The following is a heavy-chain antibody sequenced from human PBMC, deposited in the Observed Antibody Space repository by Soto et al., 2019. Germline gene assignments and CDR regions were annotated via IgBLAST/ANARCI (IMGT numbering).Heavy chain of an antibody. J-gene: IGHJ6*02. CDR2: IKEDGTDK. D-gene: IGHD2-21*01. CDR3: TVAYGLDV. Sequence: EVQVVESGGGLVQPGGSLRLSCATSGFTFGKFWMTWVRQGPGKGLEWVANIKEDGTDKYYVDSVKGRITISRDNAKNSLYLQMNSLRAEETGVYYCTVAYGLDVWGQGTTVTVSS. V-gene: IGHV3-7*01. CDR1: GFTFGKFW.